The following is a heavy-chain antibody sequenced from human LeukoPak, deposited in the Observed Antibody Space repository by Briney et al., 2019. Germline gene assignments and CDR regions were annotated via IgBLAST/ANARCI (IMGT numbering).Heavy chain of an antibody. CDR1: GGSISSGGYY. D-gene: IGHD2-21*02. V-gene: IGHV4-30-4*08. CDR2: IYYSGST. Sequence: SETLSLTCTVSGGSISSGGYYWSWIRQPPGKGLEWIGYIYYSGSTYYNPSLKSRVTISVDTSKNQFSLKLSSVTAADTAVYYCARVRGGYIVVVTAIPQGWFDPWGQGTLVTVSS. CDR3: ARVRGGYIVVVTAIPQGWFDP. J-gene: IGHJ5*02.